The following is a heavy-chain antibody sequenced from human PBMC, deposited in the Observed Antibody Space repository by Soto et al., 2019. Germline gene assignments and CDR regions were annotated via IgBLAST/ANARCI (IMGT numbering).Heavy chain of an antibody. D-gene: IGHD3-22*01. Sequence: WETLSLTCALYGGSFSGYYWSWIRQPPGKGLEWIGEINHSGSANYNPSLKSRLTISVDTSKNQFSLKLSSVTAADTAVYYCAATPPNDSSRPDEYWGQGTLVTVSS. CDR1: GGSFSGYY. V-gene: IGHV4-34*01. CDR3: AATPPNDSSRPDEY. CDR2: INHSGSA. J-gene: IGHJ4*02.